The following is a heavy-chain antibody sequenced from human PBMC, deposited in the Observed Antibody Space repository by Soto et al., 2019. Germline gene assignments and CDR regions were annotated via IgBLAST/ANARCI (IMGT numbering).Heavy chain of an antibody. V-gene: IGHV4-59*01. Sequence: SETLSLTRTVSGGSISSYYWSWIRQPPGKGLEWIGYIYYSGSTNYNPSLKSRVTISVDTSKNQFSLKLSSVTAADTAVYYCARDPGYYGSGSYSPDYYYYYGMDVWGQGTTVTVSS. CDR3: ARDPGYYGSGSYSPDYYYYYGMDV. CDR1: GGSISSYY. CDR2: IYYSGST. D-gene: IGHD3-10*01. J-gene: IGHJ6*02.